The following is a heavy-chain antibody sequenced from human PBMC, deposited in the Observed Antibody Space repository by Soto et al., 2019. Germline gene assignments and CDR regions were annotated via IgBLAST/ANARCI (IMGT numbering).Heavy chain of an antibody. D-gene: IGHD5-18*01. V-gene: IGHV5-51*01. CDR1: GYTFTNYW. CDR3: ARQTSPMVNSAEY. J-gene: IGHJ4*02. CDR2: IYPGDSDT. Sequence: LGESLKISCKGSGYTFTNYWIGWVRQMPGKGLEWMGIIYPGDSDTRYSPSFKAQVTFSADKSTNTAYLQRSSLKASDTAIYYCARQTSPMVNSAEYWGQGTLVTVSS.